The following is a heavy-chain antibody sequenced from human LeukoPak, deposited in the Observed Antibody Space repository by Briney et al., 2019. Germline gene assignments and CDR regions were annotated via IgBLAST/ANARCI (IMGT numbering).Heavy chain of an antibody. CDR1: GFTFSSYW. J-gene: IGHJ4*02. D-gene: IGHD3-10*01. CDR2: INNDASRT. V-gene: IGHV3-74*01. CDR3: AYYESARGH. Sequence: GGSLRLSCAASGFTFSSYWIHWVRQAPGKGLVWVSHINNDASRTDYADCVKGRFTISRDNAKNTLYLQMDSLRAEGTAVYYCAYYESARGHWGQGTLVTVSS.